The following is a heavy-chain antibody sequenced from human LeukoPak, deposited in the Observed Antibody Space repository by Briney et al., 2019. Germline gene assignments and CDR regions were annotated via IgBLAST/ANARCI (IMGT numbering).Heavy chain of an antibody. V-gene: IGHV4-39*01. CDR3: SRQKSPNVVRGVYYYMDV. J-gene: IGHJ6*03. Sequence: SETLSLTCTVSGGSISSSSYYWGWIRQSPGEGLEWIGSIFYSGTTYYNPSLKSRVTISVDTSRNQFSLKLSSVTAADTAVYYCSRQKSPNVVRGVYYYMDVWGKGTTVTISS. CDR1: GGSISSSSYY. D-gene: IGHD3-10*01. CDR2: IFYSGTT.